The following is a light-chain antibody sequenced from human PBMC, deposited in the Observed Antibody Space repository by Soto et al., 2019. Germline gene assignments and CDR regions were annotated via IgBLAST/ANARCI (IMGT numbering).Light chain of an antibody. CDR1: QSISSW. Sequence: DIQMTQSPSTLSASVGDRVTITCRASQSISSWLAWYQQKPGKAPKLLIYDASSLESGVPSSFSGSGSGTEFPLTISSLQPDDFATYYRQQYNSYSWTFGQGTKVDIK. V-gene: IGKV1-5*01. CDR2: DAS. J-gene: IGKJ1*01. CDR3: QQYNSYSWT.